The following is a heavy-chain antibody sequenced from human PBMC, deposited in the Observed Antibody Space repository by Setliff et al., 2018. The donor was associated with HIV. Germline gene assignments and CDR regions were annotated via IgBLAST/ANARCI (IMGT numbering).Heavy chain of an antibody. D-gene: IGHD1-26*01. CDR1: GASISSSSHH. V-gene: IGHV4-39*01. CDR2: IYYTGST. CDR3: ARAAYSGTYLWEPATDL. Sequence: SETLSLTCTVSGASISSSSHHWAWIRQPPGKGLEYIGNIYYTGSTHHNPSLESRVATSVDTSKNQFSLKLSSVTAADTAVYYCARAAYSGTYLWEPATDLWGRGTLVTVSS. J-gene: IGHJ2*01.